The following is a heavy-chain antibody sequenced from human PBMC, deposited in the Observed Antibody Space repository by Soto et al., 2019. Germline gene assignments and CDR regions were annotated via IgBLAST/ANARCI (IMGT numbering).Heavy chain of an antibody. V-gene: IGHV1-8*01. J-gene: IGHJ4*02. CDR2: MNPNSGNP. Sequence: QVQLVQSGAEVKKSGASVKVSCKASGYTFTSHDITWVRQATGQGLEWMGWMNPNSGNPGYAQTCQARVTMTRNTSISTVYMELSSLRSEDTAVYYCARWDYGVYARFDYWGQGTLVTVSS. CDR3: ARWDYGVYARFDY. CDR1: GYTFTSHD. D-gene: IGHD4-17*01.